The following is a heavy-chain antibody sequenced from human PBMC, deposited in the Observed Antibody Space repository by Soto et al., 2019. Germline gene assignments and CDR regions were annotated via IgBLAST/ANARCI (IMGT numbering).Heavy chain of an antibody. J-gene: IGHJ6*02. V-gene: IGHV4-34*01. D-gene: IGHD5-12*01. Sequence: QVQLQQWGAGLLKPSETLSLTCAVYGGSFSGYYWSWIRQPPGKGLEWIGEINHSGSTNYNPSLKSRVTISVDTSKNQFSLKLSSVTAADTAVYYCARGRLVATIKTYYYYGMDVWGQGTTVTVSS. CDR1: GGSFSGYY. CDR3: ARGRLVATIKTYYYYGMDV. CDR2: INHSGST.